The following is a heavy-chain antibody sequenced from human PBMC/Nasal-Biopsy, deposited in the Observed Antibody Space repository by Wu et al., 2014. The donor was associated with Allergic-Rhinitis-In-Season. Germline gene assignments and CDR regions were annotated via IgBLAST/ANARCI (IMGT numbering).Heavy chain of an antibody. D-gene: IGHD4-17*01. CDR2: IYYNGGA. CDR3: AREWGRTVDY. J-gene: IGHJ4*02. Sequence: TLSLTCTVSGGSISPHFWSWVRQSPGKGLEWIAYIYYNGGADYNPSLESRVTVSVDTSRNQISLKMTSVTAADAAVYFCAREWGRTVDYWGQGTLVTVSS. CDR1: GGSISPHF. V-gene: IGHV4-59*11.